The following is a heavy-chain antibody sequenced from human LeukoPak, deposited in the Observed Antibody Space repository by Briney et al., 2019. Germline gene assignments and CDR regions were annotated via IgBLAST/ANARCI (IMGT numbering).Heavy chain of an antibody. Sequence: PSETLSLTCTVSGGSISSYYWSWIRQPPGKGLEWVSLIYSGGSTNYADSVKGRFTISRDNSKNTLYLQMNSLRAEDTAVYYCARSTPVSSGYYYYYYGMDVWGQGTTVTVSS. J-gene: IGHJ6*02. D-gene: IGHD3-22*01. V-gene: IGHV3-66*01. CDR1: GGSISSYY. CDR2: IYSGGST. CDR3: ARSTPVSSGYYYYYYGMDV.